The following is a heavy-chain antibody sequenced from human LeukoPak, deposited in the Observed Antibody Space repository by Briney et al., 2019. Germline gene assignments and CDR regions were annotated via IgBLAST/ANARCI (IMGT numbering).Heavy chain of an antibody. Sequence: SETLSLTCSVSNGSLSGDYWSWIRQPPGKGLEWIGNVYYTEYTNYNPSFKSRVTISQDTSKNQFSLKLTSLTAADTAIYYCARDMRRHGESGYGFDYWGQGIRVTVSS. J-gene: IGHJ4*02. CDR2: VYYTEYT. V-gene: IGHV4-59*01. CDR3: ARDMRRHGESGYGFDY. D-gene: IGHD5-12*01. CDR1: NGSLSGDY.